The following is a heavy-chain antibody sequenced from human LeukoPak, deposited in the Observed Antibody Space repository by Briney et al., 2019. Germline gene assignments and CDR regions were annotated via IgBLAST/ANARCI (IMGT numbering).Heavy chain of an antibody. V-gene: IGHV1-18*01. J-gene: IGHJ4*02. CDR2: VSGYNGNT. CDR3: ARDRPVMTTFGGVIIVAY. CDR1: GYTFTSHG. D-gene: IGHD3-16*02. Sequence: ASVKVSCKASGYTFTSHGINWLRQAPGQGLEWMGWVSGYNGNTEYAQKLQGRVTMNTDRSTNTVYMELRSLTSDDTAVYYCARDRPVMTTFGGVIIVAYWGQGTLVSVSS.